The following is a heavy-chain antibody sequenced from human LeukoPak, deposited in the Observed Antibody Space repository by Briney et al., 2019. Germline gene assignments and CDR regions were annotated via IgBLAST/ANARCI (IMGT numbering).Heavy chain of an antibody. CDR1: GYTFTGYY. CDR2: INPNSGGT. Sequence: ASVKVSCKASGYTFTGYYMHWVRQAPGQGPEWMGWINPNSGGTNYAQKFQGRVTMTRDTSISTAYMELSRLRSDDTAVYYCARDRRGPYYYYGMDVWGQGTTVTVSS. D-gene: IGHD3-16*01. J-gene: IGHJ6*02. V-gene: IGHV1-2*02. CDR3: ARDRRGPYYYYGMDV.